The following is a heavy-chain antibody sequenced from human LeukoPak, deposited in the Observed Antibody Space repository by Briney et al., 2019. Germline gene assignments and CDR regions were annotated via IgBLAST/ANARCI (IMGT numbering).Heavy chain of an antibody. CDR1: GFTFSSYA. D-gene: IGHD4-23*01. CDR2: ISYDGSNK. J-gene: IGHJ4*02. Sequence: GGSLRLSCAASGFTFSSYAMHWVRQAPGKGLEWVAVISYDGSNKYYADSVKGRFTISRDNSKNTLYLQMNSLRAEDTAVYYCARGWYGGNPSIKYWGQGTLVTVSS. CDR3: ARGWYGGNPSIKY. V-gene: IGHV3-30-3*01.